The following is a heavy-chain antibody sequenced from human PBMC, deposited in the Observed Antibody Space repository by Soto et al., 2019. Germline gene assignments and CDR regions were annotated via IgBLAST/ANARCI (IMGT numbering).Heavy chain of an antibody. CDR3: ARFLTPRNMVRGVYNWFAP. D-gene: IGHD3-10*01. J-gene: IGHJ5*02. CDR2: IYYSGST. CDR1: DGSISSNY. V-gene: IGHV4-59*12. Sequence: ETLSLTCTVSDGSISSNYWSWIRQPPGKGVEEIGDIYYSGSTNDNPSLKSRVTISVDTSKNQFSLKLSSVPAADTAVYYCARFLTPRNMVRGVYNWFAPWGQGTLVTVSS.